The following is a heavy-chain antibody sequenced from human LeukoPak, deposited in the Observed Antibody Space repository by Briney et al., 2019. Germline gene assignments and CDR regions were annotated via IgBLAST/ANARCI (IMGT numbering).Heavy chain of an antibody. Sequence: SETLSLTCTVSGGSISSGGYYWSWNPQHPGKGLEWIGYIYYSGSTYYNPSLKSRVTISVDTSKNQFSLKLSSVTAADTAVYYCARGVFQLPELFDPWGQGTLVTVSS. CDR3: ARGVFQLPELFDP. J-gene: IGHJ5*02. CDR2: IYYSGST. D-gene: IGHD2-2*01. V-gene: IGHV4-31*03. CDR1: GGSISSGGYY.